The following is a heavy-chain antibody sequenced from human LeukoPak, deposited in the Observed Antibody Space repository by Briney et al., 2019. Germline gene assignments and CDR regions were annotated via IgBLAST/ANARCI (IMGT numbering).Heavy chain of an antibody. J-gene: IGHJ4*02. CDR3: ARAGYCSGGSCYAGY. Sequence: GASVKVSCKASGYTFTSYGISWVRQAPGQGLEWMGWISAYNGDTNYAQKLQGRVTMTTDTSTSTAYMELRSLRSDDTAVYYCARAGYCSGGSCYAGYWGQGTLVTVSS. D-gene: IGHD2-15*01. V-gene: IGHV1-18*01. CDR2: ISAYNGDT. CDR1: GYTFTSYG.